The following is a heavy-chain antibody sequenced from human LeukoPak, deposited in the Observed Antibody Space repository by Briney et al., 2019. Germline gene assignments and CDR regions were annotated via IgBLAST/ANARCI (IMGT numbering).Heavy chain of an antibody. Sequence: PGGSLRLSFAASGFTFSSYGMHWVRQAPGKGLEWVAFIRHDESKKYYADSVKGRFTISRDNSKNTLSLQMNSLRADDTAVYYCAKFSYGDYVAWGQGTLVTVSS. V-gene: IGHV3-30*02. CDR3: AKFSYGDYVA. CDR2: IRHDESKK. CDR1: GFTFSSYG. J-gene: IGHJ5*02. D-gene: IGHD4-17*01.